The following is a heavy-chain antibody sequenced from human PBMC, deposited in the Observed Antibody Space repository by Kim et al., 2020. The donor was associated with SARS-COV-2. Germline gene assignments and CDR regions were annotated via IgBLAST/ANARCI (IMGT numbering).Heavy chain of an antibody. D-gene: IGHD3-3*01. Sequence: SETLSLTCTVSGGSISSYYWNWIRQPPGKGLEWVGFIYYSGSTNYNPSLTSRVTISVDTSKNQFSLKLSSVTAADTAVYYCERGPPIFGGYGMDVWGQGTTVTVSS. J-gene: IGHJ6*02. V-gene: IGHV4-59*13. CDR3: ERGPPIFGGYGMDV. CDR2: IYYSGST. CDR1: GGSISSYY.